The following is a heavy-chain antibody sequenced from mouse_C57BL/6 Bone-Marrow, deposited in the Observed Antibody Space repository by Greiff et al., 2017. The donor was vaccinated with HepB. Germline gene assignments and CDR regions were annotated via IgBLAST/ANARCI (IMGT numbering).Heavy chain of an antibody. CDR1: GYSITSGYD. CDR2: ISYSGST. J-gene: IGHJ2*01. CDR3: ARPPILLGSLFDY. Sequence: DVQLQESGPGMVKPSQSLSLTCTVTGYSITSGYDWHWIRHFPGNKLEWMGYISYSGSTNYNPSLKSRISITHDTSKNHFFMKLNSVTTEDTATYYCARPPILLGSLFDYWGQGTTLTVSS. D-gene: IGHD1-2*01. V-gene: IGHV3-1*01.